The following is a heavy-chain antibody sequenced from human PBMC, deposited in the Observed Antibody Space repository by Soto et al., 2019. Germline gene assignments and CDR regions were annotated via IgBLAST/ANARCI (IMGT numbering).Heavy chain of an antibody. CDR1: GASINSSY. D-gene: IGHD3-22*01. J-gene: IGHJ3*02. CDR3: ARGYYDSSGQSNTFDI. Sequence: PSETLSLTCTVSGASINSSYWSWIRQSPGKRLEWIGFVFYSGSTNYNPSLKSRVTISVDTSKNQLSLKLKSVTAADTAVYYCARGYYDSSGQSNTFDIWGQGTMVTVSS. CDR2: VFYSGST. V-gene: IGHV4-59*01.